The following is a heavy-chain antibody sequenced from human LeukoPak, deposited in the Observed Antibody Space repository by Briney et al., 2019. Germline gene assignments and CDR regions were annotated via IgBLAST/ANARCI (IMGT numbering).Heavy chain of an antibody. Sequence: SGTLSLTCAVSGASIDSHSWWSWVRQPPGKGLEWIGEINHSGSTYYNPSLKSRVTISVDSSKNQFSLKLTSVTAADTAVYYCATLGEYYDSSGYYYNWGQGTLVTVSS. CDR1: GASIDSHSW. V-gene: IGHV4-4*02. CDR3: ATLGEYYDSSGYYYN. J-gene: IGHJ4*02. CDR2: INHSGST. D-gene: IGHD3-22*01.